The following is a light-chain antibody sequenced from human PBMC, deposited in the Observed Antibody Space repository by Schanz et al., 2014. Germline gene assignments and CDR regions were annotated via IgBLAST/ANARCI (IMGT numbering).Light chain of an antibody. J-gene: IGLJ3*02. CDR1: SSDVGGYNY. V-gene: IGLV2-23*01. CDR2: EGS. Sequence: QSVLTQPASVSGSPGQWITISCTGTSSDVGGYNYVSWFQQHAGKAPKVMIYEGSKRPSGVSNRFSGSKSGNTASLTISGLQAEDEADYYCSSYAGSNTLVFGGGTKVTVL. CDR3: SSYAGSNTLV.